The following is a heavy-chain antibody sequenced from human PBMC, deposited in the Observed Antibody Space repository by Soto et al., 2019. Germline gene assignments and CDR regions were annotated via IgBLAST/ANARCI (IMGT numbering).Heavy chain of an antibody. CDR3: ARGTTGDFWSGYYKKGWFDP. CDR1: GGSFSGYY. V-gene: IGHV4-34*01. CDR2: INHSGST. Sequence: TLSLTCAVYGGSFSGYYWSWIRQPPGKGLEWIGEINHSGSTNYNPSLKSRVTISVDTSKNQFSLKLSSVTAADTAVYYCARGTTGDFWSGYYKKGWFDPWGQGTLVTVSS. D-gene: IGHD3-3*01. J-gene: IGHJ5*02.